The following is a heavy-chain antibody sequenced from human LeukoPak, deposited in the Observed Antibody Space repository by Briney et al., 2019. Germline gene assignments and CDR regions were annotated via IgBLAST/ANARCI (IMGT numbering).Heavy chain of an antibody. CDR3: ARDRRIAAAGTYYYGMDV. J-gene: IGHJ6*02. CDR2: IYYSGST. CDR1: GGSISSYY. V-gene: IGHV4-59*12. Sequence: SETLSLTCTVTGGSISSYYWSWIRQPPGKGLEWIGYIYYSGSTNYNPSLKSRVTMSVDTSENQFSLKLSSVTAADTAVYYCARDRRIAAAGTYYYGMDVWGQGTTVTVSS. D-gene: IGHD6-13*01.